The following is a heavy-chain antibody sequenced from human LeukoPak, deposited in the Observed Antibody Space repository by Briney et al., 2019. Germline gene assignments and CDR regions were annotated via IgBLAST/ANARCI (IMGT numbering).Heavy chain of an antibody. CDR3: ARDGYGDGMDY. V-gene: IGHV4-59*01. Sequence: AETLSLTCTVSGVTISVYYWSWIRQPPGKGLEWIGYIYYSGSTKYNPSLKSRVTFSVDTSKKQFSLKLSSVTAAEPAVYYCARDGYGDGMDYWGQGTLVTVSS. D-gene: IGHD4-17*01. CDR1: GVTISVYY. J-gene: IGHJ4*02. CDR2: IYYSGST.